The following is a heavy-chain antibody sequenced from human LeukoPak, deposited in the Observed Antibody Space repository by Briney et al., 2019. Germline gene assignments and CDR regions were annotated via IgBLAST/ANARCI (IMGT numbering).Heavy chain of an antibody. J-gene: IGHJ3*02. CDR3: ARDRSFYGDSRGSAFDI. CDR2: IIPIFGTA. CDR1: GYTFTSNY. Sequence: SVKVSCKAFGYTFTSNYMHWVRQAPGQGLEWMGGIIPIFGTANYAQKFQGRATITADKSTSTAYMELSSLRSEDTAVYYCARDRSFYGDSRGSAFDIWGQGTMVTVSS. D-gene: IGHD4-17*01. V-gene: IGHV1-69*06.